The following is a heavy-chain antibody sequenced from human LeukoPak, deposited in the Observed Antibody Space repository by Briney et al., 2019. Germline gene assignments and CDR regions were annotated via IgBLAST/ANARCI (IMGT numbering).Heavy chain of an antibody. CDR1: GFTFSSYE. CDR2: ISSSGSTI. Sequence: PGGSLRLSCAASGFTFSSYEMNWVRQAPGKGLEWVSYISSSGSTIYYADSVKGRFTIPRDNAKNLLYLQMNSLRAEDTAVYYCARVPVGYGDAFDIWGQGTMVTVSS. CDR3: ARVPVGYGDAFDI. J-gene: IGHJ3*02. V-gene: IGHV3-48*03. D-gene: IGHD5-18*01.